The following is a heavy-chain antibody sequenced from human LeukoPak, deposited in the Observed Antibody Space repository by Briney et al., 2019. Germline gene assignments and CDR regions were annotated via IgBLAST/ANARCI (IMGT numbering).Heavy chain of an antibody. CDR1: GFTFSSYW. CDR3: ARGRPHGNDY. CDR2: IASDGSST. V-gene: IGHV3-74*01. Sequence: GGSLRLSCAASGFTFSSYWMNRVRQAPGKGLVWVSRIASDGSSTTYADSVKGRFSISRGNAKDTLYLQMNSLRVEDTAVYYCARGRPHGNDYWGQGTLVTVSS. D-gene: IGHD4-23*01. J-gene: IGHJ4*02.